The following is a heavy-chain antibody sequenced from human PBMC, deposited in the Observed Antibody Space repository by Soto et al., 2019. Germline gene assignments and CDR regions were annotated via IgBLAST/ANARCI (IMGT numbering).Heavy chain of an antibody. Sequence: GGSLRLSCAASGFTFSSYGMHWVRQAPGKGLEWVAVIWYDGSNKYYADSVKGRFTISRDNSKNTLYLQMNSLRAEDTAVYYCAKDRRARGYSYGYVFFYWGQGTLVTVSS. D-gene: IGHD5-18*01. V-gene: IGHV3-33*06. CDR1: GFTFSSYG. CDR2: IWYDGSNK. J-gene: IGHJ4*02. CDR3: AKDRRARGYSYGYVFFY.